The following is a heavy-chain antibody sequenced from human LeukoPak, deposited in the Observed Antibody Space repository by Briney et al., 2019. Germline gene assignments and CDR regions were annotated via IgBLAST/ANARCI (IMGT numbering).Heavy chain of an antibody. J-gene: IGHJ4*02. CDR3: AREGMTTEYYFDY. D-gene: IGHD4-17*01. Sequence: GGSLRLSCAASGFTFSTYWMHWVRQAPGKGLEWVSVIYSGGSTYYADSVKGRFTISRDNSKNTLYLQMNSLRAEDTAVYYCAREGMTTEYYFDYWGQGTLVTVSS. CDR1: GFTFSTYW. V-gene: IGHV3-66*01. CDR2: IYSGGST.